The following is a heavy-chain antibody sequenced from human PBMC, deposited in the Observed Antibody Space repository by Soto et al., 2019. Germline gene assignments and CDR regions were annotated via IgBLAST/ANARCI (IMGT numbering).Heavy chain of an antibody. CDR2: SYYNGDT. CDR3: AREGGVLRLSNWFDS. V-gene: IGHV4-61*01. D-gene: IGHD3-3*01. CDR1: GDSVTSTSYY. J-gene: IGHJ5*01. Sequence: SETLSLTCTVSGDSVTSTSYYWSWVRQPPWKGLEWIGYSYYNGDTMYNPSLKSRVTISVDTSKNQFSLKLSSVTAADTAVYYCAREGGVLRLSNWFDSWGQGXQVTVYS.